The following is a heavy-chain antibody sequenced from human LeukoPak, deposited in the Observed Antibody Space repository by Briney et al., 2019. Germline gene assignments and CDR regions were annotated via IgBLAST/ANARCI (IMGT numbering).Heavy chain of an antibody. CDR2: IKQDGSEK. V-gene: IGHV3-7*01. Sequence: GGSLRLSCTASGFTFSSYWMSWVRQAPGKGLEWVANIKQDGSEKYYVDSVKGRFTISRDNAKNSLYLQMNSLRAEDTAVYYCARAGSGGSSPTFDYWGQGTLVTVSS. J-gene: IGHJ4*02. CDR3: ARAGSGGSSPTFDY. CDR1: GFTFSSYW. D-gene: IGHD6-6*01.